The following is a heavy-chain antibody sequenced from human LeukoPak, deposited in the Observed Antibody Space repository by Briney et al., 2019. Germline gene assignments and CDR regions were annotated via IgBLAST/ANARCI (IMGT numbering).Heavy chain of an antibody. CDR2: ISSSSYI. CDR3: AREQSSCGGDCLDS. J-gene: IGHJ4*02. CDR1: GFTFSSYS. Sequence: GGSLRLSCAASGFTFSSYSMNWVRQAPGKGLEWVSSISSSSYIYYADSVKGRFTISRDNAKNSLYLQMNSLRVDDTAIYYCAREQSSCGGDCLDSWGQGTLVTVSS. V-gene: IGHV3-21*01. D-gene: IGHD2-21*02.